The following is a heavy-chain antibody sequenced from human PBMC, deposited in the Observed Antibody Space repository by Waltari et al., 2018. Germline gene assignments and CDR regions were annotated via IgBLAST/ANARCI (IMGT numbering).Heavy chain of an antibody. D-gene: IGHD3-22*01. J-gene: IGHJ4*02. CDR1: GFTFGASS. CDR3: ARIRDDPFYGGSGYSSA. CDR2: TSSASSCI. Sequence: EVRLVEPGGGLVRPGESLRLSWVTPGFTFGASSWNWFRQAPGKGLEWVASTSSASSCIYYGDSVKGRFTISRDNAKSLLYLQMNSLRVEDTAVYYCARIRDDPFYGGSGYSSAWGQGTLVVVSS. V-gene: IGHV3-21*06.